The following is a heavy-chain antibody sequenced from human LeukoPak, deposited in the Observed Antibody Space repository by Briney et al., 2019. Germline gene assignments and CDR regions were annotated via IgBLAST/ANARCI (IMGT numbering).Heavy chain of an antibody. V-gene: IGHV3-30*04. CDR2: ISYDGRQN. Sequence: PGRSLRLSCAASGFTFSTYAMNWVRQAPGKGLEWVAVISYDGRQNYYADSVKGRFTISRDNAKNTLYLQMNSLGAEDTAVYYCARDVAVDIGMDYWGQGTLVTVSS. CDR3: ARDVAVDIGMDY. CDR1: GFTFSTYA. D-gene: IGHD2-2*03. J-gene: IGHJ4*02.